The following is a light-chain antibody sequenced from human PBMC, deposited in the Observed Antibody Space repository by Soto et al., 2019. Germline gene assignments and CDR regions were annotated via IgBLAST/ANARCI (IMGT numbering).Light chain of an antibody. CDR1: QSISSW. Sequence: DIQITQSPSTLPASVGDRVTITCRASQSISSWLAWYQQKPGKAPKLLIHKTSTLESGVPSRFSGSGSGTEFTLTISSLQSEDFATYYCQQYQSYSYTFGQGTKLDIK. J-gene: IGKJ2*01. CDR2: KTS. V-gene: IGKV1-5*03. CDR3: QQYQSYSYT.